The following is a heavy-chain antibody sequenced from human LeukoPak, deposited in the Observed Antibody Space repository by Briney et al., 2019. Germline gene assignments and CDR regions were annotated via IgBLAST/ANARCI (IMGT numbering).Heavy chain of an antibody. Sequence: PGESLKISCKGSGYSFTSYWIGWVRQMPGKGLEWMGIIYPGDSDTRYSPSFQGQVTISADKPISTAYLQWSSLKASDTAMYYCARSPGTYYYDSSGLLYYYYYMDVWGKGTTVTVSS. J-gene: IGHJ6*03. CDR2: IYPGDSDT. CDR3: ARSPGTYYYDSSGLLYYYYYMDV. D-gene: IGHD3-22*01. CDR1: GYSFTSYW. V-gene: IGHV5-51*01.